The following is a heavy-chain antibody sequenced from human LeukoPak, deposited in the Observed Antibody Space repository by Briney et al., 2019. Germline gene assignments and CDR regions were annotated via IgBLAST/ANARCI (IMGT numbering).Heavy chain of an antibody. CDR1: GFTFSSYW. CDR3: ARDRLGYLNYYYYYYMDV. D-gene: IGHD6-25*01. CDR2: IKQDGSEK. V-gene: IGHV3-7*01. J-gene: IGHJ6*03. Sequence: AGGSLRLSCAASGFTFSSYWMSWVRQAPGKGLEWVANIKQDGSEKYYVDSVKGRFTISRDNAKNSLYLQMNSLRAEDTAVYYCARDRLGYLNYYYYYYMDVWGKGTTVTVSS.